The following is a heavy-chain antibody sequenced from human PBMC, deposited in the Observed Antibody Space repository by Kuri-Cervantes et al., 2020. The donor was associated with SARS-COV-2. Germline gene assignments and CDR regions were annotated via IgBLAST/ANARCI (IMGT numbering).Heavy chain of an antibody. V-gene: IGHV4-4*07. J-gene: IGHJ6*03. CDR3: ARVSSVPAQLSYSRYYYIDV. D-gene: IGHD2-15*01. Sequence: GSLRLSCTVSGGSISSYYWSWIRQPAGKGLEWIGRIYTSGSTDYNSSLKSRVTISIDTSQSRFSLHLTSVTAADTAVYFCARVSSVPAQLSYSRYYYIDVWGKGTTVTVSS. CDR2: IYTSGST. CDR1: GGSISSYY.